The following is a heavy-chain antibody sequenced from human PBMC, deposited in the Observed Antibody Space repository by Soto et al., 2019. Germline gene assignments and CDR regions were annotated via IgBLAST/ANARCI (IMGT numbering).Heavy chain of an antibody. V-gene: IGHV4-34*01. D-gene: IGHD3-3*01. CDR1: GGTFSSYA. CDR3: ARGLSLSWNFWNGYYYFDS. J-gene: IGHJ4*02. CDR2: VIHSAGT. Sequence: SCKASGGTFSSYAISWIRQSPGKGLEWIGDVIHSAGTNYTASLKSRVTRSGATSRSQFSLRLSSVTAADAAVYYCARGLSLSWNFWNGYYYFDSWGLGTLVTVSS.